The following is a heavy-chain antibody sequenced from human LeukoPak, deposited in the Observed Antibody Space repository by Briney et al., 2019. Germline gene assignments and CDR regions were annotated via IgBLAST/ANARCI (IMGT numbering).Heavy chain of an antibody. J-gene: IGHJ3*02. D-gene: IGHD3-22*01. CDR1: GFTFSIYW. V-gene: IGHV3-74*01. CDR3: ARDSSYSTAI. Sequence: GGSLRLSCAASGFTFSIYWMHWVRQVPGKGLVWVSHINSDGSYTTYADSVKGRFTISRDNAKNTLYLQMNSLRAEDTAVYYCARDSSYSTAIWGQGTMVTVSS. CDR2: INSDGSYT.